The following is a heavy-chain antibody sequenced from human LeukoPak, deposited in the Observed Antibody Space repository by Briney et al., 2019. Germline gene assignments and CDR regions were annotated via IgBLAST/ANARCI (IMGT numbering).Heavy chain of an antibody. CDR3: AKALGGNYYYYMDV. Sequence: GGSLRLSCAASGFTFSSYGMHWVRQAPGKGLEGVAVIWYDGSNEYYADSVKGPFTISRDNSKNTLYLRMNSLRAEDTAVYYCAKALGGNYYYYMDVWGKGTTVTVSS. V-gene: IGHV3-33*06. CDR1: GFTFSSYG. J-gene: IGHJ6*03. CDR2: IWYDGSNE. D-gene: IGHD3-16*01.